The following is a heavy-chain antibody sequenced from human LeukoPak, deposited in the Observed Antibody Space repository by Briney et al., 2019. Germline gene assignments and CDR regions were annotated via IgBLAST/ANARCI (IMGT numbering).Heavy chain of an antibody. V-gene: IGHV1-8*01. J-gene: IGHJ4*02. CDR1: GYTFTNYD. CDR2: MNRKSGDT. CDR3: ARGSGWLAGMDF. D-gene: IGHD6-19*01. Sequence: ASVKVSCEASGYTFTNYDINWMRQATGQGLEWMGWMNRKSGDTGYAQSLLGRVTLTRNTSITTAYMELRSLTSAATAAYFCARGSGWLAGMDFWGQGAQVTVSS.